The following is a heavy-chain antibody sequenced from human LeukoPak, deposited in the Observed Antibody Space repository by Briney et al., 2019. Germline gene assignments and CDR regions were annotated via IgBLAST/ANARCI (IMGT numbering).Heavy chain of an antibody. CDR3: AKAPLGPIAVKLAADY. J-gene: IGHJ4*02. D-gene: IGHD6-19*01. CDR1: GFTFSSYA. Sequence: PGGSLRLSCVASGFTFSSYAMSWVRQAPGKGLEWVSAISGSGGSTYYADSVKGRFTISRDNSKNTLYLQMNSLRAEDTAVYYCAKAPLGPIAVKLAADYWGQGTLVTVSS. V-gene: IGHV3-23*01. CDR2: ISGSGGST.